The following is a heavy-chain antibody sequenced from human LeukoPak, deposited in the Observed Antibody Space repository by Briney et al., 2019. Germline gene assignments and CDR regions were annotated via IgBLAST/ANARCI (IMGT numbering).Heavy chain of an antibody. D-gene: IGHD6-13*01. CDR1: GGTFSSYA. CDR2: IIPIFGTA. CDR3: AIKSIAAAAVDY. J-gene: IGHJ4*02. V-gene: IGHV1-69*05. Sequence: ASVKVSCKASGGTFSSYAISWVRQAPGQGLEWMGGIIPIFGTANYAQKFQGRVTITTDESTSTAYKELSSLRSEDTAVYYCAIKSIAAAAVDYWGQGTLVTVSS.